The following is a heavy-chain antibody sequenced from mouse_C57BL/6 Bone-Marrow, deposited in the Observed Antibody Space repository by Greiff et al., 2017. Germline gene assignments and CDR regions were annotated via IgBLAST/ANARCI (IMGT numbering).Heavy chain of an antibody. D-gene: IGHD1-1*01. V-gene: IGHV8-8*01. CDR1: GFSLSTFGMG. Sequence: QVTLKESGPGILQPSQTLSLTCSFSGFSLSTFGMGVGWIRQPSGKGLEWLAHIWWDDDKYYNPALKSRLTISTDTSKNQVFLKIANVDTADTATYYCARSDYYGSSFFDYWGQGTTLTVSS. J-gene: IGHJ2*01. CDR2: IWWDDDK. CDR3: ARSDYYGSSFFDY.